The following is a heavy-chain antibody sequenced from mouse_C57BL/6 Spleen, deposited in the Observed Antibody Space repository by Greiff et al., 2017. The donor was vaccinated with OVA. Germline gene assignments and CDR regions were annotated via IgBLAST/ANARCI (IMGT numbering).Heavy chain of an antibody. J-gene: IGHJ1*03. D-gene: IGHD4-1*01. CDR1: GFSLTSYG. V-gene: IGHV2-5*01. CDR3: AKEGLGRYFDV. CDR2: IWRGGST. Sequence: VQLQESGPGLVQPSQSLSITCTVSGFSLTSYGVHWVRQSPGKGLEWLGVIWRGGSTDYNAAFMSRLSITKDNAKSQVFFKMNSLQADDTAIYYCAKEGLGRYFDVWGTGTTVTVSS.